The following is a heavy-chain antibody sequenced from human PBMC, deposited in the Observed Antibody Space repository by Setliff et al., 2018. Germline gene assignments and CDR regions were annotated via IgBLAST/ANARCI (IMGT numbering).Heavy chain of an antibody. Sequence: GGSLRLSCAASGFTFSSYEMNWVRQAPGKGLEWVSYISSSGSTIYYADTVKGRFTISRDNAKNSLYLQMNSLRAEDTAVYYCARAGWGVPGDFWSGSRDPYGMDVWGQGTTVTVSS. J-gene: IGHJ6*02. CDR2: ISSSGSTI. CDR1: GFTFSSYE. V-gene: IGHV3-48*03. D-gene: IGHD3-3*01. CDR3: ARAGWGVPGDFWSGSRDPYGMDV.